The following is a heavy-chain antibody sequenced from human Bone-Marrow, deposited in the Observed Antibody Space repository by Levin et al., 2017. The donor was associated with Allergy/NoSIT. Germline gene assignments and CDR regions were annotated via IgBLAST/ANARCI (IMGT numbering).Heavy chain of an antibody. D-gene: IGHD6-25*01. J-gene: IGHJ4*02. V-gene: IGHV3-74*01. CDR3: APERQQRGFDY. Sequence: AGGSLRLSCAASGFTFSTYWMHWVRQAPGKGLVWVSRINSDGSSTNYADSVKGRFTISRDNAKNTLYLQMNSLRGEDTALYYCAPERQQRGFDYWGQGTLVTVSS. CDR1: GFTFSTYW. CDR2: INSDGSST.